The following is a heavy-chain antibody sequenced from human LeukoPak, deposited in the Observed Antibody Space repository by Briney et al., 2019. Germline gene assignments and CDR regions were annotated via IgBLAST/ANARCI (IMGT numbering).Heavy chain of an antibody. Sequence: SETLSLTCTVSGGPISGFYWGWIRQPPGKGLEWIGFIYYSGSANYNPSLKSRVTMSVDMSKNQFSLKLSSVTAVDTAFYYCARDRDSSGWFDYWGQGALVTVSS. CDR1: GGPISGFY. CDR3: ARDRDSSGWFDY. J-gene: IGHJ4*02. CDR2: IYYSGSA. V-gene: IGHV4-59*01. D-gene: IGHD6-19*01.